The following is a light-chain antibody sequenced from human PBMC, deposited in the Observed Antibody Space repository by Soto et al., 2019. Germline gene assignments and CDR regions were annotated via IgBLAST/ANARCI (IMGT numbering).Light chain of an antibody. CDR1: QSVNIH. CDR2: GAS. V-gene: IGKV3D-15*01. Sequence: EILMTQSPATLSVSPGERAALSCRASQSVNIHLAWYQQKPGQAPRLLIYGASARATGIPAKFSGSGSGTEFTLTISSLQSEDFAVYYCQQYNKWPRTFGQGTKVDI. J-gene: IGKJ1*01. CDR3: QQYNKWPRT.